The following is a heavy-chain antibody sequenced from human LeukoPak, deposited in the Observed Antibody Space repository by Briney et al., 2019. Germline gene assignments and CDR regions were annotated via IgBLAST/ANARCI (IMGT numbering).Heavy chain of an antibody. V-gene: IGHV1-8*03. CDR1: GYTFTSYD. D-gene: IGHD3-3*01. Sequence: ASVKVSCKASGYTFTSYDINWLRQATAQALEWMGWMNPNSGNRGYEQKFQGRVNITRNTSISTAYMELSSLRSEDTAVYYCARGVLRFLEWLPKSYMDVWGKGTTVTVSS. CDR2: MNPNSGNR. CDR3: ARGVLRFLEWLPKSYMDV. J-gene: IGHJ6*03.